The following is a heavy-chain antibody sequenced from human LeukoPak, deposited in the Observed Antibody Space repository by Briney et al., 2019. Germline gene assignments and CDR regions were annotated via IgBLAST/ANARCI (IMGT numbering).Heavy chain of an antibody. CDR2: ISSSGSTI. CDR3: ARNDYHFDL. V-gene: IGHV3-48*03. J-gene: IGHJ4*02. D-gene: IGHD4-11*01. Sequence: GGSLRLSCAASGFTFSGYEMNWVRQAPGKGLEWVSYISSSGSTIYYADSVKGRFTISRDNAKNSLYLHMNSLRAEDTAVYYCARNDYHFDLWGQGTLLTVSS. CDR1: GFTFSGYE.